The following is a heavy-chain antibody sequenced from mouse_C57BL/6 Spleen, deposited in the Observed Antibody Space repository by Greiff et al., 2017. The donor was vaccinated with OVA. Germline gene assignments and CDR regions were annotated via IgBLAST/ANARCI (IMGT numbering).Heavy chain of an antibody. D-gene: IGHD2-4*01. Sequence: EVQLQQSGPELVKPGASVKISCKASGYSFTGYYMNWVKQSPEKSLEWIGEINPSTGGTTYNQKFKAKATLTVDKSSSTAYMQLKSLTSEDSAVYYCASNYDYALKYFDVWGTGTTVTVSS. J-gene: IGHJ1*03. CDR3: ASNYDYALKYFDV. CDR1: GYSFTGYY. V-gene: IGHV1-42*01. CDR2: INPSTGGT.